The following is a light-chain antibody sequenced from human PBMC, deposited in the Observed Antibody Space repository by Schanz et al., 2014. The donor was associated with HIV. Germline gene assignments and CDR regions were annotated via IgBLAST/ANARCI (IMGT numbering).Light chain of an antibody. V-gene: IGLV2-8*01. CDR2: EVI. CDR1: SSDVGGYNH. Sequence: QSALTQPASVSGSPGQSITISCTGTSSDVGGYNHVSWYQQHPGKAPKLMIYEVIKRPSGVPDRFSGSKSGSTASLTVSGLQPEDEADYYCSSFAGSNIPWVFGGGTKVTVL. CDR3: SSFAGSNIPWV. J-gene: IGLJ3*02.